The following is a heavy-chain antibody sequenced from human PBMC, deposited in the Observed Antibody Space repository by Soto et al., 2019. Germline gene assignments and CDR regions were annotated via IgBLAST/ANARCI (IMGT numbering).Heavy chain of an antibody. CDR1: GYTFTRYN. V-gene: IGHV1-46*01. CDR3: ARVRGGGSEYFFDY. J-gene: IGHJ4*02. D-gene: IGHD2-15*01. CDR2: VNPSGGTT. Sequence: ASVKVSCKASGYTFTRYNVHWVRQAPGQGLEWMAIVNPSGGTTYYVQKFEGRVPLTTDTSTSTVYMELSSLRSDDTAVYYCARVRGGGSEYFFDYWGQGTLVTVSS.